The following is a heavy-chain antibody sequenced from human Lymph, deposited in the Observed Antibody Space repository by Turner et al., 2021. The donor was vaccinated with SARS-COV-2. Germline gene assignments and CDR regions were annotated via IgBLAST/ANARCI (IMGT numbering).Heavy chain of an antibody. J-gene: IGHJ6*02. CDR1: GFTFSSYA. V-gene: IGHV3-30-3*01. Sequence: QVQLVESGVGVVQPGRSLRLSCAASGFTFSSYAMHWVRQAPGKGLEWVAVISYDGSNKYYADSVKGRFTISRDNSKNTLYLQMNSLRAEDTAVYYCARDTGGQVDVWGQGTTVTVSS. D-gene: IGHD2-8*02. CDR2: ISYDGSNK. CDR3: ARDTGGQVDV.